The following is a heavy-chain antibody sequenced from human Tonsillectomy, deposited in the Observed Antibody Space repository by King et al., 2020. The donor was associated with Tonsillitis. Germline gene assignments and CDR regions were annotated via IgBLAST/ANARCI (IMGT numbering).Heavy chain of an antibody. CDR3: ARSRGSSWANFDD. V-gene: IGHV5-51*01. D-gene: IGHD6-13*01. J-gene: IGHJ4*02. CDR1: GYSFTSYW. Sequence: VQLVESGAEVKKPGESLKISCKGSGYSFTSYWIGWVRQMPGKGLDWMGIIYPGDSDTRYSPSFQGQGTISANTSISTAYLQWSSLKATVTAMYYSARSRGSSWANFDDWGQGTLVTVSS. CDR2: IYPGDSDT.